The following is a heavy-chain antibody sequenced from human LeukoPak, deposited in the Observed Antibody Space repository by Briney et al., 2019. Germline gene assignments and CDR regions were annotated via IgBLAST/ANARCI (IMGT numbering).Heavy chain of an antibody. Sequence: SETLSLTCAVYGGSFSGYYWSWIRQPPGKGLERIGEINHSGSTNYNPSLKSRVTISVDTSKNQFSLKLSSVTAADTAVYYCARGRGDSSGYYYFDYRGQGTLVTVSS. CDR1: GGSFSGYY. J-gene: IGHJ4*02. CDR2: INHSGST. D-gene: IGHD3-22*01. CDR3: ARGRGDSSGYYYFDY. V-gene: IGHV4-34*01.